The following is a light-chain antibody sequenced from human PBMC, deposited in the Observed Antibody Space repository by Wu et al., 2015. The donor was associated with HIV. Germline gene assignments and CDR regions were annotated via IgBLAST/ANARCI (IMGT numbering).Light chain of an antibody. CDR2: KAS. CDR1: QNINSW. Sequence: GDXVTITCRASQNINSWLAWYQQKPGKAPKLLIYKASSLQSGVPSRFSGSGSGTEFTLSISSLQPDDFATYYCQQYDTYCVFGGGTKVEIK. J-gene: IGKJ4*01. CDR3: QQYDTYCV. V-gene: IGKV1-5*03.